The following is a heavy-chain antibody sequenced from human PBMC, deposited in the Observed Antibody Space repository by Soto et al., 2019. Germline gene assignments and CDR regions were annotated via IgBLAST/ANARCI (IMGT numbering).Heavy chain of an antibody. CDR1: RYTFTSYY. J-gene: IGHJ3*02. CDR2: IYPIGGST. V-gene: IGHV1-46*03. D-gene: IGHD3-3*01. Sequence: QVQLVQSGAEVKKPGASVKVSCKASRYTFTSYYMHWVRQAPGQGLEYMGRIYPIGGSTDNAQKFQGRVTMTRDTSTRTVYRELTGLTSEETSVYYFARVYGGAWSGHDNSGPFDMGGQGTMVTVSS. CDR3: ARVYGGAWSGHDNSGPFDM.